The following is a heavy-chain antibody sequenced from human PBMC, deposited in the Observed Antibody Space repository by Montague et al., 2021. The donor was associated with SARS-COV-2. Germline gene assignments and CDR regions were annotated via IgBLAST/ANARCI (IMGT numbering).Heavy chain of an antibody. CDR2: IDAIGNT. CDR3: ARDERRASKWSYDLDV. D-gene: IGHD2-15*01. J-gene: IGHJ6*02. CDR1: GFTVSSNS. V-gene: IGHV3-53*01. Sequence: SRRLSCAASGFTVSSNSLTWVRQAPGRGLEWVSFIDAIGNTSYSDYVKGRCTVTTGNSKNTVRLQMNSLGVEDTAIDYCARDERRASKWSYDLDVWGPGTLVTVSS.